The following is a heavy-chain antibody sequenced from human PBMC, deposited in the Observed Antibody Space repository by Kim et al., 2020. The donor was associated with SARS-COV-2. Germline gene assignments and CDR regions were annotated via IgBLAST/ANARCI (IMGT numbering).Heavy chain of an antibody. CDR1: GYTFTSYG. D-gene: IGHD3-22*01. CDR2: ISAYNGNT. J-gene: IGHJ5*02. V-gene: IGHV1-18*01. CDR3: ARDYRSGYSFIGDWFDP. Sequence: ASVKVSCKASGYTFTSYGISWVRQAPGQGLEWMGWISAYNGNTNYAQKLQGRVTMTTDTSTSTAYMELRSLRSDDTAVYYCARDYRSGYSFIGDWFDPWGQGTLVTVSS.